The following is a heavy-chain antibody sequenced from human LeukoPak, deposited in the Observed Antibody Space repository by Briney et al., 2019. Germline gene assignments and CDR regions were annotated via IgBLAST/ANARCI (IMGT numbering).Heavy chain of an antibody. CDR2: INPNSGGT. Sequence: GASVKVSCKASGYTFTVYYMNWVRQAPGQGLEWMGWINPNSGGTNHAQKFQGRVTMTRDTSISTAYMELSSQRSDDTAVYYCARSRARTIFEGKGGDFDYWGQGTLVTVSS. V-gene: IGHV1-2*02. D-gene: IGHD3-3*01. J-gene: IGHJ4*02. CDR3: ARSRARTIFEGKGGDFDY. CDR1: GYTFTVYY.